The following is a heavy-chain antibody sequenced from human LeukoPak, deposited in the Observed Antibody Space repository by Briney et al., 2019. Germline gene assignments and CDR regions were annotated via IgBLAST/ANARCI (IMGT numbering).Heavy chain of an antibody. CDR3: ARLIELGYSGSYPDAFDI. CDR2: IRYDGSNK. CDR1: GFTFSSYG. J-gene: IGHJ3*02. V-gene: IGHV3-30*02. D-gene: IGHD1-26*01. Sequence: GGSLRLSCAASGFTFSSYGMHWVRQAPGKGLEWVAFIRYDGSNKYYADSVKGRFTISRDNSKNTLYLQMNSLRAEDTAVYYCARLIELGYSGSYPDAFDIWGQGTMVTVSS.